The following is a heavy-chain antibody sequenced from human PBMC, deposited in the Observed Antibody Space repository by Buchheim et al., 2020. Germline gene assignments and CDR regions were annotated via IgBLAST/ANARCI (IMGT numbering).Heavy chain of an antibody. CDR1: GFTFSSYG. CDR3: AKDDAYSYARLDY. J-gene: IGHJ4*02. V-gene: IGHV3-30*18. D-gene: IGHD5-18*01. CDR2: ISYDGSNK. Sequence: QVQLVESGGGVVQPGRSLRLSCAASGFTFSSYGMHWVRQAPGKGLEWVAVISYDGSNKYYADSVKGRFTISRDNSKNTLYLQMNSLRAEDTAAYYCAKDDAYSYARLDYWGQGTL.